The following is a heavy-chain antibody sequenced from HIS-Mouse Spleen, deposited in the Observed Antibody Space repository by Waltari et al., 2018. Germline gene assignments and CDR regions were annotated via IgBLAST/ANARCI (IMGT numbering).Heavy chain of an antibody. J-gene: IGHJ2*01. CDR2: IYYSGST. D-gene: IGHD6-13*01. Sequence: QLQLQESGPGLVKPSETLSLTRTVSAGSISSSSYHWGLIRQPPGKGLEWIGSIYYSGSTYYNPSLKSRVTISVDTSKNQFSLKLSSVTAADTAVYYCAREIPYSSSWYDWYFDLWGRGTLVTVSS. V-gene: IGHV4-39*07. CDR3: AREIPYSSSWYDWYFDL. CDR1: AGSISSSSYH.